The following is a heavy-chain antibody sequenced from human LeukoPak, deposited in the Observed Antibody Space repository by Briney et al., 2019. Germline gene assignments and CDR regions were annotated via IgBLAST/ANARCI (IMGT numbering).Heavy chain of an antibody. V-gene: IGHV4-4*07. Sequence: SETLSLTCTVSGGSISSYYWSWIRQPAGKGLEWIGRIYTSGSTNYNPSLKSRVTMSVDTSKNQFSLKLSSVTAADTAVYYCARELSYYDSSGAPLWGQGTLVTVSS. CDR2: IYTSGST. CDR3: ARELSYYDSSGAPL. CDR1: GGSISSYY. D-gene: IGHD3-22*01. J-gene: IGHJ4*02.